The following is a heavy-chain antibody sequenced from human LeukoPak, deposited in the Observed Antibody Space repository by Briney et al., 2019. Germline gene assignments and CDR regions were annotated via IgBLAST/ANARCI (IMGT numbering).Heavy chain of an antibody. V-gene: IGHV3-74*01. J-gene: IGHJ4*02. CDR2: TTSDGSTT. D-gene: IGHD3-10*01. CDR3: ARGPRGGTLDF. Sequence: PGGSLRLSCAASGLTFSTYWMYWVRQAPGKGLVWVSRTTSDGSTTTYADSVKGRFTITRDNAKNTLYLQMNSLSAEDTAVYYCARGPRGGTLDFWGQGTLVTVSS. CDR1: GLTFSTYW.